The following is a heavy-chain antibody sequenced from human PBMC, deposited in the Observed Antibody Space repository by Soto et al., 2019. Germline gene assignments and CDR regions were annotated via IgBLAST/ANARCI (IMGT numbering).Heavy chain of an antibody. J-gene: IGHJ3*02. D-gene: IGHD2-15*01. CDR3: ARSYCSGGSCYSQGVNAFDI. Sequence: SVKVSCKASGGTFSSYTISWVRQAPGQGLEWMGRIIPILGIANYAQKFQGRVTITADKSTSTAYMELSSLRSEDTAVYYCARSYCSGGSCYSQGVNAFDIWGQGTMVTVSS. CDR1: GGTFSSYT. V-gene: IGHV1-69*02. CDR2: IIPILGIA.